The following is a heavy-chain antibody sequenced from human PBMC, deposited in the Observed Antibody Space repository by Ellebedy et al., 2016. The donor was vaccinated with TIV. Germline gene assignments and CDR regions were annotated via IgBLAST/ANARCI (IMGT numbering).Heavy chain of an antibody. CDR3: ARDHVGAGRPAAFDY. CDR1: GFTFSGYY. V-gene: IGHV3-11*06. D-gene: IGHD6-6*01. J-gene: IGHJ4*02. CDR2: ISSSSSYI. Sequence: GESLKISCAASGFTFSGYYMSWFRQAPGKGPEWVSYISSSSSYIYYADSVKGRFTISRDNAKNSLYLQMNSLRAEDTAVYYCARDHVGAGRPAAFDYWGQGTLVTVSS.